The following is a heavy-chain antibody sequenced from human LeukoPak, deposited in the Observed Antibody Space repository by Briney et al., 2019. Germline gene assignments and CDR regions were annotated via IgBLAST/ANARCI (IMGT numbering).Heavy chain of an antibody. Sequence: SETLSLTCTVSGGSISSYYWSWIRQPPGKGLEWIGYIYYSGSTNYNPSLKSRVTISVDTSKNQFSLKLGSVTAADTAVYYCARAWRGYYFDYWGQGTLVTVSS. D-gene: IGHD3-10*01. CDR3: ARAWRGYYFDY. V-gene: IGHV4-59*01. CDR1: GGSISSYY. CDR2: IYYSGST. J-gene: IGHJ4*02.